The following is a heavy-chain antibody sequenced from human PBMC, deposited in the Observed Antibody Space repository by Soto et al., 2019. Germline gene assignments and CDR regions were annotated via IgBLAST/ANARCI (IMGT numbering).Heavy chain of an antibody. D-gene: IGHD6-13*01. V-gene: IGHV4-4*02. CDR1: GDSINNSHW. J-gene: IGHJ5*02. CDR3: AREVNSSPARGPNWFDP. CDR2: TYHSGTT. Sequence: QVQLQESGPGLVQPSGTLSLTCAVSGDSINNSHWWSWVRQTPGKGLEWIGETYHSGTTNYNPSLKTQVTISIDKSKNQFSLKTNSVTAADTAVYYCAREVNSSPARGPNWFDPWGQGTLVTVSS.